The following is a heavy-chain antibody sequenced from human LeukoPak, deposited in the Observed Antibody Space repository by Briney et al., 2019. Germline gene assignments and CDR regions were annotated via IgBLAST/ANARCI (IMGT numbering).Heavy chain of an antibody. CDR2: IIPIFGTA. CDR3: ARDCSSTSCFNWFDP. V-gene: IGHV1-69*05. CDR1: GGTFSSYA. D-gene: IGHD2-2*01. Sequence: TVKVSCKASGGTFSSYAISWVRQAPGQGLEWMGRIIPIFGTANYAQKFQGRVTITTDESTSTAYMELSSLRSEDTAVYYCARDCSSTSCFNWFDPWGQGTLVTVSS. J-gene: IGHJ5*02.